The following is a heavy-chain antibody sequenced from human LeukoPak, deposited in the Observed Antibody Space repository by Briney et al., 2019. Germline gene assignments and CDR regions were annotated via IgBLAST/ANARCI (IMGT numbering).Heavy chain of an antibody. CDR3: AKPLYTYYYGSGNLFDY. D-gene: IGHD3-10*01. Sequence: GRSHRLSCAAYAFTFSTYGMRCVRPPPGKGRGWVVVISYEGGNKHNADSVKGRFTISRDNSKNTLYLQMNSLRAEDTAVYYCAKPLYTYYYGSGNLFDYWGQGTLVTVSS. CDR2: ISYEGGNK. CDR1: AFTFSTYG. J-gene: IGHJ4*02. V-gene: IGHV3-30*18.